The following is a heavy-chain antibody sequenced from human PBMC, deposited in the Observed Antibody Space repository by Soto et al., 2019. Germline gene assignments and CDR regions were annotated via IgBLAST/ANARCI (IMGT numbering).Heavy chain of an antibody. J-gene: IGHJ4*02. CDR3: AKEGTGGPPYYFDY. V-gene: IGHV3-30*18. CDR1: GFIFSNYG. CDR2: ISYDGSVK. D-gene: IGHD2-8*02. Sequence: PVGSLRLSCAASGFIFSNYGMHWVRQAPGKGLEWVTIISYDGSVKYHADSVKGRFTISRDNSKNTLYLQMNSLRAEDTAVYYCAKEGTGGPPYYFDYWGQGTLVTVSS.